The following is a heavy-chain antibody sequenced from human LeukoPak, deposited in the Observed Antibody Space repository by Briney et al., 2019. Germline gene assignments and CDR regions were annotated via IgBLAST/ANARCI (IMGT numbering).Heavy chain of an antibody. J-gene: IGHJ3*02. CDR3: ASDSSGYYDPYAFDI. V-gene: IGHV4-39*01. CDR1: GGSISSSSYY. D-gene: IGHD3-22*01. Sequence: SETLSPTCTVSGGSISSSSYYWGWIRQPPGKGLEWIGSIYYSGSTYYNPSLKSRVTISVDTSKNQFSLKLSSVTAADTAVYYCASDSSGYYDPYAFDIWGQGTMVTVSS. CDR2: IYYSGST.